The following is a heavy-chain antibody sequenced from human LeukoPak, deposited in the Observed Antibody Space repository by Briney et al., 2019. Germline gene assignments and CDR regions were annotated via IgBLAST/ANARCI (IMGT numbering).Heavy chain of an antibody. Sequence: SETLSLTCTVSGGSISSYYWSWIRQPPGKGLEWIGYIYYSGSTNYNPSLKSRVTISVDTSKNQFSLKLSSVTAADTAVYYCASVVVPYYYYYGMDVWGQGTTVTVSS. V-gene: IGHV4-59*12. D-gene: IGHD2-15*01. CDR1: GGSISSYY. CDR3: ASVVVPYYYYYGMDV. CDR2: IYYSGST. J-gene: IGHJ6*02.